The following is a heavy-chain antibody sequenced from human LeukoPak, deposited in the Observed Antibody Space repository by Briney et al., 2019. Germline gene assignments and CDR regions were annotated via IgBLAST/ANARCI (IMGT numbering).Heavy chain of an antibody. CDR2: IKRDGSDK. J-gene: IGHJ4*02. CDR3: ARDFWDSSGWYSPGQCDY. Sequence: PGGSLRLSCAASGFTFSTYWMSWVRQAPGKGLEWVANIKRDGSDKYYVDSVKGRFTISRDNARNSLYLQMNSLRAEDTAVYYSARDFWDSSGWYSPGQCDYWGQGTLVTVSS. CDR1: GFTFSTYW. V-gene: IGHV3-7*01. D-gene: IGHD6-19*01.